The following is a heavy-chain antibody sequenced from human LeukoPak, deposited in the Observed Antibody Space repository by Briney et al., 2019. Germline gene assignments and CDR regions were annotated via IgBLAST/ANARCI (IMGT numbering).Heavy chain of an antibody. V-gene: IGHV3-66*02. CDR2: IYSGGST. J-gene: IGHJ3*02. Sequence: GGSLRLSCAASGFTFSSYSMNWVRQAPGKGLEWVSVIYSGGSTYYADSVKGRFTISRDNSKNTLYLQMNSLRAEDTAVYYCAREGCSSTSCYDLVAFDIWGQGTMVTVSS. CDR1: GFTFSSYS. CDR3: AREGCSSTSCYDLVAFDI. D-gene: IGHD2-2*01.